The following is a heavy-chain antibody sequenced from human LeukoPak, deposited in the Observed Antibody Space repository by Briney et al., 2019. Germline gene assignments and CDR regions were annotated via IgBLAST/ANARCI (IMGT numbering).Heavy chain of an antibody. CDR2: IKQDGSEK. Sequence: GGSLRLSCAASGFTFSSYWMSWVRQAPGKGLEWVANIKQDGSEKYYVDSVKGRFTVSRDSAKNSLYLQMSSLRAEDTAVYYCARRFLDYYYYGMDVWGPGTTVTVSS. CDR1: GFTFSSYW. V-gene: IGHV3-7*01. CDR3: ARRFLDYYYYGMDV. J-gene: IGHJ6*02. D-gene: IGHD3-10*01.